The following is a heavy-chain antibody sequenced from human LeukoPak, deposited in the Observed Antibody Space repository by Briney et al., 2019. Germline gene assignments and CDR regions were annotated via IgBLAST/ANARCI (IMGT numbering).Heavy chain of an antibody. CDR1: GFTFSGYG. Sequence: GGSLRLSCAASGFTFSGYGMHWVRQAPGKGLEWVAVISYDGSNKYYADSVKGRFTISRDNSKNTLYLQMNSLRAEDTAVYYCAKDLGYCSSTSCYNYYYYGMDVWGQGTTVTVSS. V-gene: IGHV3-30*18. CDR3: AKDLGYCSSTSCYNYYYYGMDV. CDR2: ISYDGSNK. J-gene: IGHJ6*02. D-gene: IGHD2-2*01.